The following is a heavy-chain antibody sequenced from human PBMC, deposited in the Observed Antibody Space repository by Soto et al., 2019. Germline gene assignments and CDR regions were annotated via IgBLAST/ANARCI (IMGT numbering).Heavy chain of an antibody. CDR3: AKVSHYSSSWYAGTFDY. CDR1: GFTFSSYA. J-gene: IGHJ4*02. V-gene: IGHV3-23*01. Sequence: VGSLRLSCAASGFTFSSYAMSWVRQAPGKGLEWVSAISGSGGSTYYADSVKGRFTISRDNSKNTLYLQMNSLRAEDTAVYYCAKVSHYSSSWYAGTFDYWGQGTLVTVSS. D-gene: IGHD6-13*01. CDR2: ISGSGGST.